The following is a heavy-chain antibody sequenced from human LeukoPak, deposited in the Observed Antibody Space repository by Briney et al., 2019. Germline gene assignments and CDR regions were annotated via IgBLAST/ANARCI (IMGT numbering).Heavy chain of an antibody. CDR1: GASISSYF. CDR2: IYTSGST. J-gene: IGHJ3*02. Sequence: SEILSLTCAVSGASISSYFWTWIRQPAGKGLEWIGRIYTSGSTNYNPSLKSRVTMSIDTSKNQFSLKLTSVTAADTAMYYCAKDDYYDNSGHQIWGQGTMVTVSS. D-gene: IGHD3-22*01. CDR3: AKDDYYDNSGHQI. V-gene: IGHV4-4*07.